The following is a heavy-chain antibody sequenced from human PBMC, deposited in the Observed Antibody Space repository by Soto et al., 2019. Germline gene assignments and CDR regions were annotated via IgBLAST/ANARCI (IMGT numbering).Heavy chain of an antibody. V-gene: IGHV1-69*01. J-gene: IGHJ6*02. D-gene: IGHD2-2*01. CDR2: IIPIPGTA. CDR1: GGTFSSYA. CDR3: ARSQGSSTSLEIYYYYYYGMDV. Sequence: VQLVQSGAEVKKPGSSVKVSCKASGGTFSSYAISWVRQAPGQGLEWMGGIIPIPGTANYAQKFKGRVTITADESTSTAYMELSSLRSEDTAVYYCARSQGSSTSLEIYYYYYYGMDVWGQGTTVTVSS.